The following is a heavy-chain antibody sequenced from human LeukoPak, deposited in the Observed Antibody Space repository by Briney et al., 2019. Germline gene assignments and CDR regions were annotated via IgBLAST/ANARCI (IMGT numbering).Heavy chain of an antibody. CDR2: LSGSGIST. CDR1: GFTFSNYA. J-gene: IGHJ4*02. V-gene: IGHV3-23*01. Sequence: GGSLRLSCAASGFTFSNYAMSWVRQAPGKGLEWVSALSGSGISTHYADSVKGRFTISRDNAKNSLYLQMNSLRAEDTAVYYCARDPQGPYYDSSGYSFDYWGQGTLVTVSS. D-gene: IGHD3-22*01. CDR3: ARDPQGPYYDSSGYSFDY.